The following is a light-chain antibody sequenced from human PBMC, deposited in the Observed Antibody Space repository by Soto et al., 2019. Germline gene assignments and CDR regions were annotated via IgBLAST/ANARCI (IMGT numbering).Light chain of an antibody. J-gene: IGKJ1*01. CDR2: GAS. Sequence: EIVLTQSPGTLSLSPGERATLSCRASQSVAGSYLAWYQQKPGQAPRLLIYGASSRATGIPDRFSGSGSGTDFTLTISRLAPEDFAVYYCQQYSSSPPTFGQGTKVQNK. V-gene: IGKV3-20*01. CDR3: QQYSSSPPT. CDR1: QSVAGSY.